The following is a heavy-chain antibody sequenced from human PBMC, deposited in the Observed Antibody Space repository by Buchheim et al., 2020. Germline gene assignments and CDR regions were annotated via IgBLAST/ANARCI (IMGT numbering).Heavy chain of an antibody. D-gene: IGHD3-10*02. CDR1: GFTFSNYA. CDR3: AKFNTKFELDY. J-gene: IGHJ4*02. CDR2: VSGGGGST. Sequence: EVQLLESGGVLVQPGGSLRLSCAASGFTFSNYAMSWVRQAPGKGLEWVSTVSGGGGSTHYADSVKGRFTISRDNSKKTLFLQMNSLRAEDTALYYCAKFNTKFELDYWGQGTL. V-gene: IGHV3-23*01.